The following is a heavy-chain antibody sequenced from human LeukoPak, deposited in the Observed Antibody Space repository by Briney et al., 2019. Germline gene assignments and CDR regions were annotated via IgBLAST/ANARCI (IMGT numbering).Heavy chain of an antibody. CDR3: ARDAYEIEFLSRYYIRYYYYCLHI. Sequence: GASLKVSCTASGYTFTSYAMNWVRQAPGQGLEWMGWININCGNPTYAQALTGRFAFSLDNTASTAYLQMSSLKAEATAVYYCARDAYEIEFLSRYYIRYYYYCLHIWGDRTTVTVSS. D-gene: IGHD3-3*01. V-gene: IGHV7-4-1*02. J-gene: IGHJ6*03. CDR2: ININCGNP. CDR1: GYTFTSYA.